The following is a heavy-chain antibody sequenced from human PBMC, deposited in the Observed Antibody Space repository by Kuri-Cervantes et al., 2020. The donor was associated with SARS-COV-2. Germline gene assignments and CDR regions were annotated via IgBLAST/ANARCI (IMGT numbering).Heavy chain of an antibody. V-gene: IGHV4-4*07. Sequence: SETLSLTCTVSGGSISSYYWSWIRQPAGKGLEWIGRIYSSGSTNYNPSLKSRVTMSVDTSKNQLSLKLSSVTAADTAVYYCARYDYGDYIDAFDIWGQGTMVTVSS. CDR2: IYSSGST. D-gene: IGHD4-17*01. J-gene: IGHJ3*02. CDR1: GGSISSYY. CDR3: ARYDYGDYIDAFDI.